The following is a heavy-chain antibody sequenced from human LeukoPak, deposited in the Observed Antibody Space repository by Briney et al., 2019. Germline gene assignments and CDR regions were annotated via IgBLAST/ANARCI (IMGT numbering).Heavy chain of an antibody. CDR3: ARGVVVTAIDY. Sequence: GGSLRLSCAASGFTFSSYTMHWVRQAPGKGLEYVSVISSNGGTTYYANSVKGRFTISRDNSKNTLYLQMGSLRAEDMAVYYCARGVVVTAIDYWGQGSLVTVSS. V-gene: IGHV3-64*01. CDR2: ISSNGGTT. D-gene: IGHD2-21*02. CDR1: GFTFSSYT. J-gene: IGHJ4*02.